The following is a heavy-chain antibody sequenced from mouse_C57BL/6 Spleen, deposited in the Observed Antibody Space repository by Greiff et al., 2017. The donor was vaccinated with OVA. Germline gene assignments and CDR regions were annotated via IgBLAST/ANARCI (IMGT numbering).Heavy chain of an antibody. CDR3: ARGGRLPVTTWDY. CDR1: GYAFSSSW. V-gene: IGHV1-82*01. CDR2: IYPGDGDT. Sequence: QVQLKESGPELVKPGASVKISCKASGYAFSSSWMNWVKQRPGKGLEWIGRIYPGDGDTNYNGKFKGKATLTADKSSSTAYMQLSSLTSEDSAVYFCARGGRLPVTTWDYWGQGTTLTVSS. J-gene: IGHJ2*01. D-gene: IGHD2-5*01.